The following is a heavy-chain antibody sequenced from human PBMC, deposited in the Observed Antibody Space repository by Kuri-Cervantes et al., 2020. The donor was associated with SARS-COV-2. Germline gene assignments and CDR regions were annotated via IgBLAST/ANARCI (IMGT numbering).Heavy chain of an antibody. CDR2: IYYSGST. J-gene: IGHJ4*02. D-gene: IGHD1-26*01. Sequence: SETLSLTCAVYGGSISSYYWSWIRQPPGKGLEWIGYIYYSGSTNYNPSLKSRVTISVDTSKNHFSLKLNSVTAADTAVYYCATRSGTAFDFDYWGQGTLVTVSS. CDR3: ATRSGTAFDFDY. CDR1: GGSISSYY. V-gene: IGHV4-59*12.